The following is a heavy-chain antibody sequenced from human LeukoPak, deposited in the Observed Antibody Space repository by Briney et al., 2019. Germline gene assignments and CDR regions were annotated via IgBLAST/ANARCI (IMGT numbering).Heavy chain of an antibody. J-gene: IGHJ4*02. D-gene: IGHD5-24*01. CDR3: ARDSGMATHDY. CDR1: GFTFSSYS. V-gene: IGHV3-21*01. CDR2: ISSSSSYI. Sequence: GGSLRLSCAASGFTFSSYSMNWVRQAPGKGLEWVSSISSSSSYIYYADSVKGRFTISRDNAKNSLCLQMNSLRAEDTAVYYCARDSGMATHDYWGQGTLVTVSS.